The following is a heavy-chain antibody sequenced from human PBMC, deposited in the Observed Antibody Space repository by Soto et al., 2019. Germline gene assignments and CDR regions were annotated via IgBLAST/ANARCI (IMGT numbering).Heavy chain of an antibody. CDR1: GFTFSSYA. J-gene: IGHJ3*02. CDR2: ISYDGSNK. D-gene: IGHD3-22*01. V-gene: IGHV3-30-3*01. CDR3: ARDSGEGLWDDYFDSSGPDDFDI. Sequence: GGSLRLSCAASGFTFSSYAMHWVRQAPCKGLEWVAVISYDGSNKYYADSVKGRFTISRDNSKNTLYLQMNSLRAEDTAVYYCARDSGEGLWDDYFDSSGPDDFDIWGQETMFTVSS.